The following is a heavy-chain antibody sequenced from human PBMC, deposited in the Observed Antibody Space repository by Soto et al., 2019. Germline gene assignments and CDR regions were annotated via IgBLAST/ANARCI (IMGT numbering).Heavy chain of an antibody. Sequence: SETLSLTCTVSGGSISSYYWSWIRQPPGKGLEWIGYIYYSGSTNYNPSLKSRVTISVDTSKNQFSLKLSSVTAADTAVYYCARRIPHYYDSSDMSQYYFDYWGQGTLVTVSS. CDR1: GGSISSYY. V-gene: IGHV4-59*01. CDR3: ARRIPHYYDSSDMSQYYFDY. D-gene: IGHD3-22*01. CDR2: IYYSGST. J-gene: IGHJ4*02.